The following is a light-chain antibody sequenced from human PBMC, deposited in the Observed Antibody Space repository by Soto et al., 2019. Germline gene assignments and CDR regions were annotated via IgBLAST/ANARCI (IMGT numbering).Light chain of an antibody. CDR3: LQYNSYPIT. CDR2: AAS. J-gene: IGKJ5*01. CDR1: QSVSSSY. V-gene: IGKV3-20*01. Sequence: EIVLTQSPGTLSLSPGERATLSCRASQSVSSSYLAWYQQKPGQAPRLLIYAASSRAAGIPDRFSGSGSGTDFTLTIIRLEPEDFATYYCLQYNSYPITFGQGTRLENK.